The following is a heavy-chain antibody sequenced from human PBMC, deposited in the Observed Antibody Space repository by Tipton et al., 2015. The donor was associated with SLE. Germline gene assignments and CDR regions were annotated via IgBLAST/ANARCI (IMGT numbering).Heavy chain of an antibody. CDR1: GFTFDDYA. Sequence: SLRLSCAASGFTFDDYAMPWVRQAPGKGLEWVSGISWNSGSLGYADSVKGRFTISRDNAKHSLYLQMNSLRAEDTALYYCTRAAEEYYGSGSYSYFDYWGQGTLVTVSS. V-gene: IGHV3-9*01. D-gene: IGHD3-10*01. J-gene: IGHJ4*02. CDR3: TRAAEEYYGSGSYSYFDY. CDR2: ISWNSGSL.